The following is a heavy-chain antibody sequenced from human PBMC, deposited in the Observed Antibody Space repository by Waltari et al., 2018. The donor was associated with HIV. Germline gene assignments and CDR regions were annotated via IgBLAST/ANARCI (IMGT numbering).Heavy chain of an antibody. V-gene: IGHV1-2*02. CDR3: ARDWWQLPSGGYFFDY. CDR1: RFTFTAYY. CDR2: INPKSGVT. D-gene: IGHD2-15*01. J-gene: IGHJ4*02. Sequence: QVQLVQSGAEVKKPGAPVKVSCTASRFTFTAYYVHWVRQAPGQGLEWMGWINPKSGVTHFAQNFQGRINMTRDTSIKTAYLELSRLQSDDTAVYYCARDWWQLPSGGYFFDYWGQGTLVTVSS.